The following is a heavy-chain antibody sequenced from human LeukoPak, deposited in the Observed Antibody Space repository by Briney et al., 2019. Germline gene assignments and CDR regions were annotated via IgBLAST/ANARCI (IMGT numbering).Heavy chain of an antibody. CDR3: AKGGIVVVVAATLDY. V-gene: IGHV3-23*01. D-gene: IGHD2-15*01. CDR2: ISGSGGST. Sequence: PGGSLRLSCAASGFTFSSYAVSWVRQAPGKGLEWVSAISGSGGSTYYADSVKGRFTISRDNSKNTLYLQMNSLRAEDTAVYYCAKGGIVVVVAATLDYWGQGTLVTVSS. CDR1: GFTFSSYA. J-gene: IGHJ4*02.